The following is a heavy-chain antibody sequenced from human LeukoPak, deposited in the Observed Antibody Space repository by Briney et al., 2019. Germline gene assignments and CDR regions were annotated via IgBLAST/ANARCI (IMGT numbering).Heavy chain of an antibody. Sequence: PSETLSLPCAVSGYSISSGYYWGWIRQPPGKGLEWIGSIYHSGSTYYNPSLKSRVTISVDTSKNQFSLKLSSVTAADTAVYYCARLLSDPDYWGQGTLVTVSS. D-gene: IGHD1-26*01. J-gene: IGHJ4*02. V-gene: IGHV4-38-2*01. CDR1: GYSISSGYY. CDR3: ARLLSDPDY. CDR2: IYHSGST.